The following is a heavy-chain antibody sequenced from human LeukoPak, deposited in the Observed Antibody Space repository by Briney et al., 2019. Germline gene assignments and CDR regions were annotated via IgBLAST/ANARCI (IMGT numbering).Heavy chain of an antibody. Sequence: PSETLSLTCTVSGGSISSYYWSWIRQPPGKGLEWIGYIYYSGSTNYNPSLKSRVTISVDTSKNQFSLKLSSVTAADTAVYYCARVLPGQQLAPFDYWGQGTLVTVSS. J-gene: IGHJ4*02. CDR3: ARVLPGQQLAPFDY. D-gene: IGHD6-13*01. CDR1: GGSISSYY. CDR2: IYYSGST. V-gene: IGHV4-59*01.